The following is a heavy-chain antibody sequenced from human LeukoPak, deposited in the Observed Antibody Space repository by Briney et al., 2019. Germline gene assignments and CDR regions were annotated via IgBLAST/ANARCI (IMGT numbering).Heavy chain of an antibody. J-gene: IGHJ6*02. Sequence: GRSLRLSCAASGFTFSSYSMNWVRQAPGKGLEWVSSISSSSSYIYYADSVKGRFTISRDNAKNSLYLQMNSLRAEDTAVYYCARDFLGSGWYYYYGMDVWGQGTTVTVSS. CDR1: GFTFSSYS. CDR3: ARDFLGSGWYYYYGMDV. CDR2: ISSSSSYI. V-gene: IGHV3-21*01. D-gene: IGHD6-19*01.